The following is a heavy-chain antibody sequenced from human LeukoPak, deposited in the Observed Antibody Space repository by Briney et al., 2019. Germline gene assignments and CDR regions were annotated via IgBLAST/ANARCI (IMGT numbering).Heavy chain of an antibody. Sequence: SETLSLTCSVSGASISGGTYYCGWIRQPPGGGLGWIGSIYYTGSTYDNPSLKSRVTISVDTSKNQFSLKLSSVTAADTAVYYCARRGGSGRAFDYWGQGTLVTVSS. CDR3: ARRGGSGRAFDY. V-gene: IGHV4-39*01. D-gene: IGHD1-26*01. CDR1: GASISGGTYY. J-gene: IGHJ4*02. CDR2: IYYTGST.